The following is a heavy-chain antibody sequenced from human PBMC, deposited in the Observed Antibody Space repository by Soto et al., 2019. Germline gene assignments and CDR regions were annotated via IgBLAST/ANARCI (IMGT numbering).Heavy chain of an antibody. Sequence: GGSLRLSCAASGFTFSNYGMHWVRQAPGKGLEWVAVTSYDGSNKYYADSVKGRFTISRDNSKNKMYLQMNSLTTEDTAVYYCAKDWEYYESSGYFDYWGQGTLVTVSS. J-gene: IGHJ4*02. CDR3: AKDWEYYESSGYFDY. CDR1: GFTFSNYG. D-gene: IGHD3-22*01. CDR2: TSYDGSNK. V-gene: IGHV3-30*18.